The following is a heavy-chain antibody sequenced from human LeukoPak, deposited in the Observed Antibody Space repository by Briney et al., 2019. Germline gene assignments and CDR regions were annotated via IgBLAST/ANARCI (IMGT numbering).Heavy chain of an antibody. Sequence: GGTLRLSCAASGFTFSSYGMSWVRQAPGKGLEWVASISGSGGSTYYADSVKGRFTISRDTSKNTLYLQMNSLRAEDTAVYYCASHETYYYDSSGYPTNDYWGQGTLVTVSS. D-gene: IGHD3-22*01. V-gene: IGHV3-23*01. J-gene: IGHJ4*02. CDR3: ASHETYYYDSSGYPTNDY. CDR1: GFTFSSYG. CDR2: ISGSGGST.